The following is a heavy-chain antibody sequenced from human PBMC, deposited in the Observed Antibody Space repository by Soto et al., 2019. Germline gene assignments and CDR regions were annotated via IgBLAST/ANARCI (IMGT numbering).Heavy chain of an antibody. CDR1: GFTFSSYG. D-gene: IGHD4-17*01. CDR2: ISYDGSNK. J-gene: IGHJ6*02. V-gene: IGHV3-30*03. CDR3: AATVTTKYYYYYGMDV. Sequence: GGSLRLSCAASGFTFSSYGMHWVRQAPGKGLEWVAVISYDGSNKYYADSVKGRFTISRDNSKNTLYLQMNSLRAEDTAVYYCAATVTTKYYYYYGMDVWGQGTTVTVSS.